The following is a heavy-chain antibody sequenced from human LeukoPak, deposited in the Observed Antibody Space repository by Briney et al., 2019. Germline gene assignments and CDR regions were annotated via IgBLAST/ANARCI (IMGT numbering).Heavy chain of an antibody. CDR1: GFTFSNYD. Sequence: GESLRLSCAASGFTFSNYDMHWVRQPTGKGLEWVSGIGTAGDTYYPGSVKGRFTISRENAKNSLYLQMNNLRAEDTAVYYCARGGTGMVRIPDYWGQGTLVTVSS. V-gene: IGHV3-13*01. D-gene: IGHD5-18*01. CDR3: ARGGTGMVRIPDY. CDR2: IGTAGDT. J-gene: IGHJ4*02.